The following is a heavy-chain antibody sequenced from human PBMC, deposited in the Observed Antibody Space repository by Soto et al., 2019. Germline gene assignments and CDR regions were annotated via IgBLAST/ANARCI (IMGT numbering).Heavy chain of an antibody. CDR2: IIPIFGTA. CDR1: GGTFSSYA. D-gene: IGHD3-3*01. CDR3: ARFTIFGVVSYYYGMDV. J-gene: IGHJ6*02. Sequence: SVKVSCKASGGTFSSYAISWVRQAPGQGLEWMGGIIPIFGTANYAQKFQGRVTITADESTSTAYMELSSLRSEDTAVYYCARFTIFGVVSYYYGMDVWGQGTTVTVSS. V-gene: IGHV1-69*13.